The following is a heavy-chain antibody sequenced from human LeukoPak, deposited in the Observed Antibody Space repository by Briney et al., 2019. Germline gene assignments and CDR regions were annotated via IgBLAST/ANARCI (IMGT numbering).Heavy chain of an antibody. V-gene: IGHV3-33*01. CDR1: GFTFSSYT. CDR3: ARDRGYTYAHPLDY. J-gene: IGHJ4*02. CDR2: ILYDGSNK. D-gene: IGHD5-18*01. Sequence: SGGSLRLSCAASGFTFSSYTMHWVRQAPGKGLEWVALILYDGSNKYYADSVKGRFTISRDNSHNTLYPQMNSLRAEDTAVYYCARDRGYTYAHPLDYWGQGTLVTVSS.